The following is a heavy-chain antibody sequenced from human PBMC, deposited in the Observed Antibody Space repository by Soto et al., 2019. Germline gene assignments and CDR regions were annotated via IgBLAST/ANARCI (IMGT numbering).Heavy chain of an antibody. V-gene: IGHV4-39*02. J-gene: IGHJ4*02. D-gene: IGHD4-17*01. CDR1: GGSISSSSYY. CDR2: IYYSGST. CDR3: ARDRGYGDPLDY. Sequence: SETLSLTCTVSGGSISSSSYYWGWIRQPPGKGLEWIGSIYYSGSTYYNPSLKSRVTISVDTSKNQFSLKLSSVTAADTAVYYCARDRGYGDPLDYWGQGTLVTVSS.